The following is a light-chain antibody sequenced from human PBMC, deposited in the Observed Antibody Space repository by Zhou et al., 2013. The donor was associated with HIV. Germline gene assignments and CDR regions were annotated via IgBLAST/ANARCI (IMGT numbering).Light chain of an antibody. CDR1: QSLSSSY. CDR3: QQYDSSPPT. V-gene: IGKV3-20*01. J-gene: IGKJ2*01. Sequence: EIVLTQSPGTLSLSPGDRATLSCRASQSLSSSYLAWYQQKPGQAPRLLIFGVSSRATGIPDRFSGSGSGTDFALTISRLEPEDSAVYYCQQYDSSPPTFGPG. CDR2: GVS.